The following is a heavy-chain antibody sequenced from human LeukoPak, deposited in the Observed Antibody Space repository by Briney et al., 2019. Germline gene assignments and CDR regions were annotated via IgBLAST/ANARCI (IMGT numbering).Heavy chain of an antibody. D-gene: IGHD3-3*01. CDR2: ISSSSSYI. J-gene: IGHJ3*02. Sequence: PGGSLRLSCAASGFTFSSYSMNWVRQAPGKGLEWVSSISSSSSYIYYADSVKGRFTISRDNSKNTLYLQMNSLRAEDTAVYYCAKDFTATIFGVVISAFDIWGQGTMVTVSS. V-gene: IGHV3-21*04. CDR3: AKDFTATIFGVVISAFDI. CDR1: GFTFSSYS.